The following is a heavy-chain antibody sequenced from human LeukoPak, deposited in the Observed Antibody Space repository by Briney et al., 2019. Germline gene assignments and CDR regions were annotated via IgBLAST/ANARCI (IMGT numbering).Heavy chain of an antibody. CDR2: IIPIFGTA. V-gene: IGHV1-69*13. CDR3: ARIFGVAMGATAYGMDV. Sequence: ASVKVSCKASGGTFSSYAISWVRQAPGQGLEWMGGIIPIFGTANYAQKFQGRVTITADESTSTAYMELSSLRSEDTAVYYCARIFGVAMGATAYGMDVWGQGTTVTVSS. D-gene: IGHD3-3*01. CDR1: GGTFSSYA. J-gene: IGHJ6*02.